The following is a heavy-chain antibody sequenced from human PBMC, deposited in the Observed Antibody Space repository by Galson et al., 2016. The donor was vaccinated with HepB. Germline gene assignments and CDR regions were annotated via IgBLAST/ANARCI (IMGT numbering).Heavy chain of an antibody. CDR1: GFTFSSYD. J-gene: IGHJ6*02. CDR3: ARGLRAGYYWSFDV. Sequence: SLRLSCAASGFTFSSYDMHWVRQGTGMGLEWVSGIGVAGDTYYPGSVKGRFTISREDGENSLYLQMNSLRAGDTAVYHCARGLRAGYYWSFDVWGQGTTVTVSS. CDR2: IGVAGDT. D-gene: IGHD1-26*01. V-gene: IGHV3-13*01.